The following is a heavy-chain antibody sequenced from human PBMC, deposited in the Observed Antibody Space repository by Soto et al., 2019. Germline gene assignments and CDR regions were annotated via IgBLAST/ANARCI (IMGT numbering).Heavy chain of an antibody. Sequence: SETLSLTCTVSGGSFRSYYWSWIRQRPGPGLEWIWYIYYSGSTNYNPHLKSLVTISVDTYKNQFSLKLSSVTAADTAVYYCARVVVTAIRFGATYYFDXWGQGTLVTVSX. CDR2: IYYSGST. V-gene: IGHV4-59*01. CDR3: ARVVVTAIRFGATYYFDX. CDR1: GGSFRSYY. J-gene: IGHJ4*02. D-gene: IGHD2-21*02.